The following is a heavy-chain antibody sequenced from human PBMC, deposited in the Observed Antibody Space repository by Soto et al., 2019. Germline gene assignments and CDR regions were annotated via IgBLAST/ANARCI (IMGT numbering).Heavy chain of an antibody. CDR3: ARDSRHRSFGYDNTGYYHKFDI. Sequence: SETLSLTCTVSGDAINNYFWNWIRQTPGKGLGWIGYVSLTGDTRYSPSLNTRVTMSVDTAKNHFSLRLTSTTAADTAVYYCARDSRHRSFGYDNTGYYHKFDIWGQGTLVTVSS. D-gene: IGHD3-22*01. V-gene: IGHV4-59*01. CDR2: VSLTGDT. CDR1: GDAINNYF. J-gene: IGHJ4*02.